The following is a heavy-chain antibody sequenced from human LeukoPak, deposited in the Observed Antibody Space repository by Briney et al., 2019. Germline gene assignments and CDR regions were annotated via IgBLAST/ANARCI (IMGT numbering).Heavy chain of an antibody. CDR1: GGTFSSYA. V-gene: IGHV1-69*04. J-gene: IGHJ4*02. CDR2: IIPILGIA. D-gene: IGHD3-22*01. CDR3: ARWDDLEGASIYYDSSGPPQY. Sequence: SVKVSCKASGGTFSSYAISWVRQAPGQGLEWMGRIIPILGIANYAQKFQGRVTITADKSTSTAYMELSSLRSEDTAVYYCARWDDLEGASIYYDSSGPPQYWGQGTLVTVSS.